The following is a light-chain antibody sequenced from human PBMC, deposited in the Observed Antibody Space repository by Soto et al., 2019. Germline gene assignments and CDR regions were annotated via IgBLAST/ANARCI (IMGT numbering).Light chain of an antibody. CDR3: QTWGTGIRV. Sequence: QLVLTQSPSASASLGASVSLTCTLSSGHSSYAIAWHQQQPEKGPRYLMKLNSDGSHSKGDGIPDRFSGASSGAERDLTISSLQSEVEADYYCQTWGTGIRVFGGGTKLTVL. J-gene: IGLJ3*02. CDR1: SGHSSYA. CDR2: LNSDGSH. V-gene: IGLV4-69*01.